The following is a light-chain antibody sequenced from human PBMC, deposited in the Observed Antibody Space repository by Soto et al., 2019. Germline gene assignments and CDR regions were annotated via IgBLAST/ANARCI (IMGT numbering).Light chain of an antibody. Sequence: DIQMTQSPSSLSASVGDRVIITCQASQDISNYLNWYQQKPGKAPKLLIYDASNLQIGVPSRFSGSGSGTDFTFTISRLQPEDIATYYCQQYDNLPLTFGGGTKVEIK. V-gene: IGKV1-33*01. CDR1: QDISNY. CDR2: DAS. J-gene: IGKJ4*01. CDR3: QQYDNLPLT.